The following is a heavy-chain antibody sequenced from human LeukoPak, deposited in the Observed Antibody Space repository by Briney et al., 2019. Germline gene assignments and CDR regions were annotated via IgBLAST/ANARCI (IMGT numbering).Heavy chain of an antibody. CDR1: GFTFSSYW. CDR3: ARSIVGATSWVDGFDI. CDR2: INSDGSST. V-gene: IGHV3-74*01. J-gene: IGHJ3*02. D-gene: IGHD1-26*01. Sequence: GGSLRLSCAASGFTFSSYWMHWVRQAPGKGLVWVSRINSDGSSTSYADSVKGRFTISRDNAKNMLYLQMNSLRAEDTAVYYCARSIVGATSWVDGFDIWGQGTMVTVSS.